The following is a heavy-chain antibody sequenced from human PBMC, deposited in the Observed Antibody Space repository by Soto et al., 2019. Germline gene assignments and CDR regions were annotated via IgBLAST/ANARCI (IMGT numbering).Heavy chain of an antibody. V-gene: IGHV3-74*01. CDR1: GFTFSNYW. J-gene: IGHJ5*02. CDR3: TRERFDP. Sequence: EVQLVESGGGLVQPGGSLRLSCAASGFTFSNYWMHWVRQAPGKGLVWVSRIKTDGSNTNYADPVKGRFTISRDNAKNTLYLQMNSRRAEDTAVYYCTRERFDPWGQGTLVTVSS. CDR2: IKTDGSNT.